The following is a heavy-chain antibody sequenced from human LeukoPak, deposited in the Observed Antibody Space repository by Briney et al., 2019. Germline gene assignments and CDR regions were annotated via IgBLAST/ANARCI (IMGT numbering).Heavy chain of an antibody. CDR2: ISSSSSTI. Sequence: GGSLRLSCAASGFTFSSYSMTWVRQAPGGGLEWVSYISSSSSTIYYADSVKGRFTISRDNAKNSLYLQMNSLRAEDTAVYYCATSGYYRIDYWGQGTLVTVSS. CDR1: GFTFSSYS. D-gene: IGHD3-22*01. CDR3: ATSGYYRIDY. J-gene: IGHJ4*02. V-gene: IGHV3-48*01.